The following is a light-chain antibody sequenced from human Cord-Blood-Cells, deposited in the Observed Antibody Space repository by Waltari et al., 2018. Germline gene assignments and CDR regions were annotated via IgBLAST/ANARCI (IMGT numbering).Light chain of an antibody. CDR3: QAWDGSTVV. J-gene: IGLJ2*01. CDR1: KLGDKY. Sequence: SYELTQPPSVSVSPGQTASITCSGDKLGDKYDCWYQQKPGQYPVLVIYQDSKRPSGIPERVAGSNSGNTAALTISGTQAMDEADYYCQAWDGSTVVFGGGTKLTVL. CDR2: QDS. V-gene: IGLV3-1*01.